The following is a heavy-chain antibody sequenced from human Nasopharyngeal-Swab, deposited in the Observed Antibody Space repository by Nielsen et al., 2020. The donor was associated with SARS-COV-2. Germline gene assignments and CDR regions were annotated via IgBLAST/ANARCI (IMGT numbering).Heavy chain of an antibody. D-gene: IGHD2-15*01. CDR1: GFTFSDSA. Sequence: GGSLRLPCAAPGFTFSDSAIHWVRQASGKGLEWFGRIRGKGNTYATAYAASVKGRFIIFRDDPTNTAYLQMNSLKTEDTAVYYCTRCGGGCYSGRDYWGQGTLVTVSS. CDR2: IRGKGNTYAT. J-gene: IGHJ4*02. V-gene: IGHV3-73*01. CDR3: TRCGGGCYSGRDY.